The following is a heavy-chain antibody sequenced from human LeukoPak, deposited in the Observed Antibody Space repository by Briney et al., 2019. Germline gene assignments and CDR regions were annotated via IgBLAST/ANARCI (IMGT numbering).Heavy chain of an antibody. CDR2: IDPSDAYS. V-gene: IGHV5-10-1*01. D-gene: IGHD4-17*01. Sequence: GASLKIACKGSGYSFTSYWISWLRQMPGKDLEWMVTIDPSDAYSKYSPAFQGHVTISADKSISTASLQWSSMNASDTAMYYCARHEYGRWSHWFHPWGQGALVTVSP. CDR3: ARHEYGRWSHWFHP. CDR1: GYSFTSYW. J-gene: IGHJ5*02.